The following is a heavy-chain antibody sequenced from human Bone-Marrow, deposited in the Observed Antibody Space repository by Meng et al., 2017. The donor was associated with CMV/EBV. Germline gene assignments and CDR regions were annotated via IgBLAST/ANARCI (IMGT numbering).Heavy chain of an antibody. CDR3: ARGIVGAHDAFDI. Sequence: GESLKISCAASGFTFRSYSMNWVRQAPGKGLEWVSSISSSSSYIYYADSVKGRFTISRDNAKNSLYLQMNSLRAEDTAVYYCARGIVGAHDAFDIWGQGTMVTVSS. V-gene: IGHV3-21*01. CDR2: ISSSSSYI. D-gene: IGHD1-26*01. J-gene: IGHJ3*02. CDR1: GFTFRSYS.